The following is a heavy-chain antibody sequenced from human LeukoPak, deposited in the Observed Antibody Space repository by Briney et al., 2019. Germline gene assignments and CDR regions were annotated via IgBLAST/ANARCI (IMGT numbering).Heavy chain of an antibody. J-gene: IGHJ4*02. V-gene: IGHV3-7*01. Sequence: GGSLRLSCAASGFTFTRYAMNWVRQAPGKGLEWVANIKQDGSEKYYVGSVEGRFTISRDNAKNSLYLQMNSLRAEDTAVYYCAKGWWYWREWGQGTLVTVSS. D-gene: IGHD2-15*01. CDR3: AKGWWYWRE. CDR2: IKQDGSEK. CDR1: GFTFTRYA.